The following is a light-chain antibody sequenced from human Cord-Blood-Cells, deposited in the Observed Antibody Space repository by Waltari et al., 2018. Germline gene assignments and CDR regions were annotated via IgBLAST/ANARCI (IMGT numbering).Light chain of an antibody. Sequence: QSALTQPRSVSGSPGQSVNISCTGTSSDVGGYNYVPCYQQHPGKAPKLMIYDVSKRPSGVPDRFSGSKSGNTASLTISGLQAEDEADYYCCSYAGSYTYVVFGGGTKLTVL. CDR3: CSYAGSYTYVV. CDR1: SSDVGGYNY. J-gene: IGLJ2*01. V-gene: IGLV2-11*01. CDR2: DVS.